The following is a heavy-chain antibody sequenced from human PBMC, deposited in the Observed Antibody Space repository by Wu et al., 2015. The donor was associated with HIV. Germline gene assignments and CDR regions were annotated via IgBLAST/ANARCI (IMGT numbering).Heavy chain of an antibody. CDR1: GGTFSSYA. D-gene: IGHD3-10*01. V-gene: IGHV1-69*12. Sequence: QVQLVQSGAEVKKPGSSVKVSCKASGGTFSSYAISWVRQAPGQGLEWMGGIIPIFGTANYAQKFQGRVTITADESTSTAYMELSSLRSEDTAVYYCARGGYYGSGSYYNWFDPRGQGTLVTVSS. CDR2: IIPIFGTA. CDR3: ARGGYYGSGSYYNWFDP. J-gene: IGHJ5*02.